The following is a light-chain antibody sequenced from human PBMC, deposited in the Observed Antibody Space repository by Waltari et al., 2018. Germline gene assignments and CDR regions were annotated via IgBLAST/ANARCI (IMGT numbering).Light chain of an antibody. Sequence: QSVLTQPPSVSGTPGQRVTISCSGSTSNIGAGHDVHWYQHLPGTAPKLLIYGNNNRPAGVPDRSSGSKSGTSASLAITGLQADDEADYFCQSFDNMLSGGVVFGGGTKLAVL. V-gene: IGLV1-40*01. CDR1: TSNIGAGHD. J-gene: IGLJ2*01. CDR2: GNN. CDR3: QSFDNMLSGGVV.